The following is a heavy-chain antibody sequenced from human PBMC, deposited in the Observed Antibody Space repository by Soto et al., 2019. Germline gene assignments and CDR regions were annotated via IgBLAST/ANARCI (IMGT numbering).Heavy chain of an antibody. D-gene: IGHD3-10*01. CDR1: GFTFSTYG. CDR3: ARGMYGSGSYYIGDAFDM. J-gene: IGHJ3*02. Sequence: EVQLLESGGGLVQPGGSLRLSCAASGFTFSTYGMSWVRQAPGKGLEWVSGISGSGDSAYYADSVKGRFTISRDNSKKMLYLQMNSLRAEDTAVYYCARGMYGSGSYYIGDAFDMWGQGTMVTVSS. CDR2: ISGSGDSA. V-gene: IGHV3-23*01.